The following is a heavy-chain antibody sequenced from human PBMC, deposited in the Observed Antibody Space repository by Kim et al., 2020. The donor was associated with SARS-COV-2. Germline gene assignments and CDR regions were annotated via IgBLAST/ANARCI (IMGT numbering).Heavy chain of an antibody. CDR2: IYYSGST. V-gene: IGHV4-59*08. CDR3: ARQTVGYDFWSGYYTGYY. D-gene: IGHD3-3*01. Sequence: SETLSLTCSASGGSISTYYWSWIRQPPGKGLEWIGYIYYSGSTNYNPSLKSRVTISADTSKNQFFLKLSSVTAADTAVYYCARQTVGYDFWSGYYTGYY. CDR1: GGSISTYY. J-gene: IGHJ6*01.